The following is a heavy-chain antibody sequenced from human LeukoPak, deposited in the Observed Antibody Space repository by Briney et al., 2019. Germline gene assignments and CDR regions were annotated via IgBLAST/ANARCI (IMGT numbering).Heavy chain of an antibody. Sequence: SETLSLTCTVSGGSISSYYWGWIRQPPGKGLEWIGYIYYTGSTNYNPSLKSRVTMSVDTSKNQFSLKLSSVTAADTAVYYCARESGYYYDSSGYYGYWGQGTLVTVSS. D-gene: IGHD3-22*01. CDR1: GGSISSYY. CDR2: IYYTGST. V-gene: IGHV4-59*01. J-gene: IGHJ4*02. CDR3: ARESGYYYDSSGYYGY.